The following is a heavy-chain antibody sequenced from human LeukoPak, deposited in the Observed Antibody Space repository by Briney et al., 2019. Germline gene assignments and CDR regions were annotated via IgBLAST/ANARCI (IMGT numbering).Heavy chain of an antibody. CDR1: GYTLTELS. D-gene: IGHD3-22*01. CDR2: FDPEDGET. Sequence: ASVKVSCKVSGYTLTELSMHWVRQAPGKGLEWMGGFDPEDGETIYAQKFRGRVTMTEDTSTDTAYMELSSLRSEDTAVYYCATTSDHTYYYDSSGYYHHWGQGTMVTVSS. J-gene: IGHJ3*01. V-gene: IGHV1-24*01. CDR3: ATTSDHTYYYDSSGYYHH.